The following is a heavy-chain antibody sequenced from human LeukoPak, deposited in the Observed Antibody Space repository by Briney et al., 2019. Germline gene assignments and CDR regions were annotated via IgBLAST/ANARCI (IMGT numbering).Heavy chain of an antibody. J-gene: IGHJ4*02. D-gene: IGHD2-21*02. V-gene: IGHV3-11*01. Sequence: GGSLRLTCAASGFTFSDYYMSWIRQAPGKGLEWVSYISSSGSTIYYADSVKGRFTISRDNAKNSLYLQMNSLRAEDTAVYYCARDLDPSYCGGDCHSGFDYWGQGTLVTVSS. CDR2: ISSSGSTI. CDR1: GFTFSDYY. CDR3: ARDLDPSYCGGDCHSGFDY.